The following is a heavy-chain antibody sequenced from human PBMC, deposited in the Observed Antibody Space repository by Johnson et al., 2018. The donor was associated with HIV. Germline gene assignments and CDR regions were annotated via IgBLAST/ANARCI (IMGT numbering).Heavy chain of an antibody. CDR1: GFTVSSNY. CDR3: ARDQGGYSGYDDDAFDI. D-gene: IGHD5-12*01. J-gene: IGHJ3*02. Sequence: VQLVESGGGLIQPGGSLRLSCAGSGFTVSSNYMSWVRQAPGKGLEWVSVIYRGGNTYYADSVKGRFTISRDNSKNTLYLQMNSLRAEDTAVYYCARDQGGYSGYDDDAFDIWGQGTMVTVSS. V-gene: IGHV3-53*01. CDR2: IYRGGNT.